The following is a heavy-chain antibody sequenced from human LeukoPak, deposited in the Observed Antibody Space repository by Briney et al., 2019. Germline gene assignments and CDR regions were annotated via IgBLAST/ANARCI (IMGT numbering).Heavy chain of an antibody. D-gene: IGHD6-13*01. CDR2: IIPILGIA. Sequence: SVKVSCKASGGTFSSYAISWVRQAPGQGLEWMGRIIPILGIANYAQKFQGRVTITADKSTSTAYMELSSLRSEDTAVYYCARDSLAAAASDYWGQGTLVIVSS. V-gene: IGHV1-69*04. CDR3: ARDSLAAAASDY. J-gene: IGHJ4*02. CDR1: GGTFSSYA.